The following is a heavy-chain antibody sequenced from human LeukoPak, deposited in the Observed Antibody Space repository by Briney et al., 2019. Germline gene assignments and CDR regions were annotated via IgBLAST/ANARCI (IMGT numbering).Heavy chain of an antibody. CDR2: IYPGYSDT. CDR3: ARARFCSGGSCYAEN. D-gene: IGHD2-15*01. V-gene: IGHV5-51*01. CDR1: GYSFTTSW. Sequence: GESLKISCKGSGYSFTTSWIGWVRQMTGKGLEWMGIIYPGYSDTRYSPSFQGQVTISADKSITTAYLHWSSLKASDTAMYYCARARFCSGGSCYAENWGQGTPVTVSS. J-gene: IGHJ4*02.